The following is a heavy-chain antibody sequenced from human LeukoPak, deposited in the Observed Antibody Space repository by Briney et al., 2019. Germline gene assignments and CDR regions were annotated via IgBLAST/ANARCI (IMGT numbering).Heavy chain of an antibody. V-gene: IGHV4-61*02. CDR3: ARHHRYYGFGSDI. Sequence: SETLSLTCTVSGGSISSGSYYWSWIRQPAGKGLEWIGRIYTSGSTNYNPSLKSRVTISVDTSKNQFSLKLSSVTAADTAVYYCARHHRYYGFGSDIWGQGTMVTVSS. D-gene: IGHD3-10*01. J-gene: IGHJ3*02. CDR2: IYTSGST. CDR1: GGSISSGSYY.